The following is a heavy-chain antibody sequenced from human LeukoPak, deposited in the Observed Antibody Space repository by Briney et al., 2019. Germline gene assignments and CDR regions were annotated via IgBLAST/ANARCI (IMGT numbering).Heavy chain of an antibody. Sequence: GGSLRLSCAASGFTFSSYAMSWVRQAPGKGLEWVSAISGSGGSTYYADSVKGRFTISRDNSKNTLYLQMNSLRAEDTAAYYCAKPPYSSGWYEPFWFDPWGQGTLVTVSS. CDR1: GFTFSSYA. V-gene: IGHV3-23*01. CDR2: ISGSGGST. CDR3: AKPPYSSGWYEPFWFDP. J-gene: IGHJ5*02. D-gene: IGHD6-19*01.